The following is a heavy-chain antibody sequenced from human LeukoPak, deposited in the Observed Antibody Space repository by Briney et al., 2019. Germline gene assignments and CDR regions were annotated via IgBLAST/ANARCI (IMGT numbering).Heavy chain of an antibody. CDR2: ISPYTGDT. CDR3: WRDQGSRHYPRYFDL. Sequence: GASLRVSSKASGYTYTADGISWLRHAPGQRPEWLAWISPYTGDTRYTEALGGRVTVSRDTSTTTVFMQLRSLRSDDTALYFCWRDQGSRHYPRYFDLWGRGTLVTVAS. J-gene: IGHJ2*01. D-gene: IGHD3-3*01. V-gene: IGHV1-18*01. CDR1: GYTYTADG.